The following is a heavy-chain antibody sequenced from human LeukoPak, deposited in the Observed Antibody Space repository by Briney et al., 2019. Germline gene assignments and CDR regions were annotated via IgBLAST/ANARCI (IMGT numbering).Heavy chain of an antibody. CDR1: AYTFTVYY. Sequence: ASVKLSFTSSAYTFTVYYMHWVRQAPGQGLGWMGWINPNSGGTNYAQKFQGRGTMTRDTSISTAYMELSRLRSDDTAVYYCARDDVTTGGAIDYWGQGTLVTVSS. CDR3: ARDDVTTGGAIDY. J-gene: IGHJ4*02. V-gene: IGHV1-2*02. D-gene: IGHD4-17*01. CDR2: INPNSGGT.